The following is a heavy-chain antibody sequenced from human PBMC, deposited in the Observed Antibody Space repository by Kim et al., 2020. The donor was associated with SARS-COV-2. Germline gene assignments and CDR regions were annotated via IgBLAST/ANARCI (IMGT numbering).Heavy chain of an antibody. V-gene: IGHV3-33*01. J-gene: IGHJ6*02. Sequence: GGSLRLSCTASGFIFSSYGMHWVRQAPGKGLEWVAIIWYDGSNKYYVDSVKGRFTISRDNSKNTLYLQMNSLRAEDTAVYYCARDGESGNSGSYYYGMDVWGQGTTVTVSS. CDR2: IWYDGSNK. CDR3: ARDGESGNSGSYYYGMDV. CDR1: GFIFSSYG. D-gene: IGHD6-19*01.